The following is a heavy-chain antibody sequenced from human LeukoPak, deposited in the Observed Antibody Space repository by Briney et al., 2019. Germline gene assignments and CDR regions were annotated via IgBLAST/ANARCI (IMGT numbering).Heavy chain of an antibody. D-gene: IGHD3-3*01. J-gene: IGHJ4*02. CDR1: GFTFSSYS. CDR2: ISSSSSYI. V-gene: IGHV3-21*01. CDR3: ARDRAGFWSGYYISGPQGY. Sequence: GGSLRLSCAASGFTFSSYSMNWVRQAPGKGLEWVSSISSSSSYIYYADSVKGRFTISRDNAKNSLYLQMNSLRAEDTAVYYCARDRAGFWSGYYISGPQGYWGQGTLVTVSS.